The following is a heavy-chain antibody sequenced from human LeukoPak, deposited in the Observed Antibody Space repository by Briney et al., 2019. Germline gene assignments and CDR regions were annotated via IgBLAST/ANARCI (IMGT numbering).Heavy chain of an antibody. D-gene: IGHD6-6*01. CDR1: GFTFSDYY. V-gene: IGHV3-11*04. CDR2: ISSSGSTI. Sequence: GGSLRLSCAASGFTFSDYYMSWIRQAPGKGLEWVSCISSSGSTIYYADSVKGRFTISRDNAKNSLYLQMNSLRAEDTAVYYCARQASRYISSPHFDYWGQGTLVTVSS. CDR3: ARQASRYISSPHFDY. J-gene: IGHJ4*02.